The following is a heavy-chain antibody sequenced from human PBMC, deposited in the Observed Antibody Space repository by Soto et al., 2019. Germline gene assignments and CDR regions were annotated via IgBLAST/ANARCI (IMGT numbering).Heavy chain of an antibody. Sequence: TSETLSLTCTVSGGSIRSGGYYWSWIRQHPGKGLEWIGYIYYSGSTYYNPSLKSRVTISVDTSKNQFSLKLSSVTVADTAVYYCAIDPSGIAAEGLFDPWGQGTLVTVSS. D-gene: IGHD6-13*01. CDR1: GGSIRSGGYY. CDR3: AIDPSGIAAEGLFDP. J-gene: IGHJ5*02. CDR2: IYYSGST. V-gene: IGHV4-31*03.